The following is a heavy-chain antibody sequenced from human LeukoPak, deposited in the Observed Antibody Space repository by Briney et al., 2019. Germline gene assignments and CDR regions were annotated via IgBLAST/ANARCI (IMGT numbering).Heavy chain of an antibody. V-gene: IGHV3-11*04. J-gene: IGHJ5*02. CDR3: ARDRARGVGKSSWFDP. CDR1: GFTFSDYY. Sequence: GGSLRLSCAASGFTFSDYYMSWIRQAPGKGLEWVSYISSSGSTIYYADSVKGGFTISRDNAKNSLYLQMNSLRAEDTAVYYCARDRARGVGKSSWFDPWGQGTLVTVSS. CDR2: ISSSGSTI. D-gene: IGHD3-10*01.